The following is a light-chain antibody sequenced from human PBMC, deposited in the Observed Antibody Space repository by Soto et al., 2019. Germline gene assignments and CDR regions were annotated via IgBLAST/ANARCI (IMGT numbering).Light chain of an antibody. CDR2: DAS. V-gene: IGKV3-11*01. J-gene: IGKJ4*01. Sequence: EIVLTQSPATLSLSPGERATLSCRASQSVSSYLAWYQQRPGQAPRLLIYDASNRATGIPARFSGSGSGTDFSRTISSLEPENFAVEYFQLRTSWPPLTFGGGTQVEIK. CDR3: QLRTSWPPLT. CDR1: QSVSSY.